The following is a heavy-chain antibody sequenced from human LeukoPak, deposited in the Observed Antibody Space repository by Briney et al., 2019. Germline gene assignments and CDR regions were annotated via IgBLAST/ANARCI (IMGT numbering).Heavy chain of an antibody. V-gene: IGHV3-21*01. Sequence: PGGSLRLSCAASGFTFSGYSMNWVRRAPGKGLEWVSSISSSSSYIYYADSVKGRFTISRDNAKNSLYLQMNSLRAEDTAVYYCARVNTYYYGSGAIDYWGQGTLVTVSS. J-gene: IGHJ4*02. CDR3: ARVNTYYYGSGAIDY. D-gene: IGHD3-10*01. CDR2: ISSSSSYI. CDR1: GFTFSGYS.